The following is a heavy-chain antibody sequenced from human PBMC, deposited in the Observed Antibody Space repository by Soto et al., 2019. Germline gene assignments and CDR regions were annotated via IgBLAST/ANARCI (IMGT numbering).Heavy chain of an antibody. Sequence: QLQLQESGPGLVKPSETLSLTCTVSGGSISSSSYYWGWIRQPPGKGLEWIGSIYYSGSTYYNPSLKSRVTISVATSKNQFSLKLSSVTAADTAVYYCARPLVNGRHSSGWYVYWGQGTLVTVSS. V-gene: IGHV4-39*01. J-gene: IGHJ4*02. CDR2: IYYSGST. CDR3: ARPLVNGRHSSGWYVY. CDR1: GGSISSSSYY. D-gene: IGHD6-19*01.